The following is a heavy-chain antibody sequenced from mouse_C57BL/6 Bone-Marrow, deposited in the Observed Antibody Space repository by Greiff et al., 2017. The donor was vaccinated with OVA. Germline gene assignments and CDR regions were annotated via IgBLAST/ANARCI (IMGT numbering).Heavy chain of an antibody. J-gene: IGHJ4*01. CDR2: IWSGGST. D-gene: IGHD1-1*01. Sequence: VQGVESGPGLVQPSQSLSITCTVSGFSLTSYGVHWVRQSPGKGLEWLGVIWSGGSTDYNAAFISRLSISKDNSKSQVFFKMNSLQADDTAIYYCARGDTTVVEDAMDYWGQGTSVTVSS. CDR1: GFSLTSYG. V-gene: IGHV2-2*01. CDR3: ARGDTTVVEDAMDY.